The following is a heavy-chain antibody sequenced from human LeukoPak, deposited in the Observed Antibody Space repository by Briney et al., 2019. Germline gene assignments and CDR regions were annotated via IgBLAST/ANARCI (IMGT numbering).Heavy chain of an antibody. CDR3: ARVGVPAAMLVGDYYYYGMDV. J-gene: IGHJ6*04. CDR2: ISAYNGNT. Sequence: GASVKVSCKASGYTFTSYGISWVRQAPGQGLEWMGWISAYNGNTNYAQKLQGRVTMTTDTSTSTTYMELRSLRSDDTAVYYCARVGVPAAMLVGDYYYYGMDVWGKGTTATVSS. V-gene: IGHV1-18*04. CDR1: GYTFTSYG. D-gene: IGHD2-2*01.